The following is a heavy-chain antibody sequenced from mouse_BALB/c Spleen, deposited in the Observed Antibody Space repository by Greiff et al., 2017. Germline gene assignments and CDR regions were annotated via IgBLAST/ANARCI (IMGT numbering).Heavy chain of an antibody. CDR1: GFTFSDYY. CDR3: ARGDYDEFAY. V-gene: IGHV5-4*02. J-gene: IGHJ3*01. D-gene: IGHD2-4*01. Sequence: EVKLVESGGGLVQPGGSLKLSCAASGFTFSDYYMYWVRQTPEKRLEWVATISDGGSYTYYPDSVKGRFTISRDNAKNNLYLQMSSLKSEDTAMYYCARGDYDEFAYWGQGTLVTVSA. CDR2: ISDGGSYT.